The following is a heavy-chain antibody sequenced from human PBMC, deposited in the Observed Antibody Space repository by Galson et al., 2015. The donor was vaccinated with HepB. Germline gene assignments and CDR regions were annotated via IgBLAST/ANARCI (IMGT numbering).Heavy chain of an antibody. Sequence: SLRLSCATSGLTFGDYSMGWLRQAPGKGLEWVGVIRSTTYGGTTEYAASVKGRFTISRDDSKTIAYLQMNSLKTEDTAIYYCTCASGMNLGMDVWGQGTTVIVSS. J-gene: IGHJ6*02. D-gene: IGHD1-14*01. CDR1: GLTFGDYS. CDR3: TCASGMNLGMDV. CDR2: IRSTTYGGTT. V-gene: IGHV3-49*03.